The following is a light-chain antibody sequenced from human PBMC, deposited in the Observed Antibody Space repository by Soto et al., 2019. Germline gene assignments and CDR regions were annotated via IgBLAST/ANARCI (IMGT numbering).Light chain of an antibody. V-gene: IGLV7-46*01. Sequence: QAVVTQEPSLTVSPGGTVTLTCGSSTGPVTNGHFPYWFQQKPGQAPRPLIYDTDNKHSWTPARFSASLLGDKAALTLSGALPEDEADYYCLISYTIRLNVFGPGTKLTVL. CDR3: LISYTIRLNV. CDR2: DTD. CDR1: TGPVTNGHF. J-gene: IGLJ1*01.